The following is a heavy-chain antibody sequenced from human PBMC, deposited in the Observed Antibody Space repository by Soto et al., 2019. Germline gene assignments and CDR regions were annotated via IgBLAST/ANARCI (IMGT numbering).Heavy chain of an antibody. V-gene: IGHV4-61*01. J-gene: IGHJ4*02. CDR1: GGSVSSGSYY. CDR3: ARVAGYYYDGSVYYDY. D-gene: IGHD3-22*01. CDR2: IYYSGST. Sequence: SETLSLTCTVSGGSVSSGSYYWSWIRQPPGKGLEWIGYIYYSGSTNYNPSLKSRVTISVDTSKNQFSLKLSSVTAADTAVYYCARVAGYYYDGSVYYDYGGQGTRVTVPS.